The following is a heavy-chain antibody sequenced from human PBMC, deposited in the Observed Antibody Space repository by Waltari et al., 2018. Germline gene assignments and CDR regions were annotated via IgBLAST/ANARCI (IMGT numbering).Heavy chain of an antibody. Sequence: EVQLVESGGGLIQPGGSLRISCAACGFTFSSYAMRWVRQAPGKGLEWVSAISGSGGSTYYADSVKCRFTFSRDTSKTTLYLQLNSLRAEYTAVYYCAIGPRVVAVAGIVEAAGYLGQGTLVTVSS. CDR1: GFTFSSYA. V-gene: IGHV3-23*04. D-gene: IGHD6-19*01. J-gene: IGHJ4*02. CDR3: AIGPRVVAVAGIVEAAGY. CDR2: ISGSGGST.